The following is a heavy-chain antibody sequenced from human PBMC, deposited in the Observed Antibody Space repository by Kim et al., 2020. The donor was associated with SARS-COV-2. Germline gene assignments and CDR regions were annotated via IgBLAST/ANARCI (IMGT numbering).Heavy chain of an antibody. CDR2: T. J-gene: IGHJ4*02. D-gene: IGHD4-17*01. Sequence: TYYNPSLKSRVTISVDTSKNQFSLKLSSVTAADTAVYYCARAPLGDYVDYWGQGTLVTVSS. V-gene: IGHV4-31*02. CDR3: ARAPLGDYVDY.